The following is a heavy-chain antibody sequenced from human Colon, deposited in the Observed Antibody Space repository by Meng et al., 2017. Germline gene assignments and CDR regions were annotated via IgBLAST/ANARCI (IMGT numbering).Heavy chain of an antibody. V-gene: IGHV6-1*01. Sequence: QVQLQQSGPGLVKTSQTLSLTGVISGDSVSSNPAAWNWIRQSTSRGLEWLGRTYYRSKWYNEYAVSVKSRMTFNADTSKNQVSLQVNSVTPEDTAVYYYASDHGYSYDLPVDYWGQRILVTVSS. J-gene: IGHJ4*02. CDR3: ASDHGYSYDLPVDY. CDR1: GDSVSSNPAA. CDR2: TYYRSKWYN. D-gene: IGHD5-18*01.